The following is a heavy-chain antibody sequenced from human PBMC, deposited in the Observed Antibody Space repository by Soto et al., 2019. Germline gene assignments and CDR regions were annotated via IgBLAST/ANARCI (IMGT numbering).Heavy chain of an antibody. D-gene: IGHD6-19*01. CDR1: GGSIGSYY. CDR3: ARARTSSAVDFDY. CDR2: IYYTGNT. Sequence: SETLCLTCPFSGGSIGSYYVIWLRTPPGKGLEWIGYIYYTGNTNYNPSLKSRVTISVDTSKNQFSLKLTSLTAADPAVDYCARARTSSAVDFDYWGQGPWVNV. J-gene: IGHJ4*02. V-gene: IGHV4-59*01.